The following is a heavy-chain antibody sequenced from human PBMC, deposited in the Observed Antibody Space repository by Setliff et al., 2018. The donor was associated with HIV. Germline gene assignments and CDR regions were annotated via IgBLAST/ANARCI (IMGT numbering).Heavy chain of an antibody. CDR1: GFTFSGSA. CDR3: ARAAHDNTAYRPLDV. D-gene: IGHD3-22*01. CDR2: IKSKTNNYAT. V-gene: IGHV3-73*01. Sequence: GGSLRLSCVASGFTFSGSAMHWVRQASGKGLEWVGRIKSKTNNYATAYAASVKGRFTISRDDSKKTAYLQMNSLKTEDTAVYYCARAAHDNTAYRPLDVWGKGTTVTVSS. J-gene: IGHJ6*04.